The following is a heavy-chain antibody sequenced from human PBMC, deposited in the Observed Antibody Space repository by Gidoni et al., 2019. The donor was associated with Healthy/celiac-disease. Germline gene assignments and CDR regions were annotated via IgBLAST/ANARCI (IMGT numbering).Heavy chain of an antibody. Sequence: QVQLQQWGAGLLKPSETLSLTCAVYGGSFSGYYWSWIRQPPGKGLEWIGEINHSGSTNYNPSLKSRVTISVDTSKNQFSLKLSSVTAADTAVYYCARAATMPFDYWGQGTLVTVSS. V-gene: IGHV4-34*01. J-gene: IGHJ4*02. CDR2: INHSGST. CDR1: GGSFSGYY. D-gene: IGHD2-2*01. CDR3: ARAATMPFDY.